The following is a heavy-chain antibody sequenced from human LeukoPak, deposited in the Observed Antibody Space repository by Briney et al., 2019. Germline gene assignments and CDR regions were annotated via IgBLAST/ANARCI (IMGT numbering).Heavy chain of an antibody. CDR2: ISRSGST. J-gene: IGHJ6*04. V-gene: IGHV4-34*01. CDR3: ARGHEIAVAGSTADSYYYGMDV. D-gene: IGHD6-19*01. Sequence: SETLSLTCAVYGGSFSGYYWSWIRQPPGKGLEWIGEISRSGSTNYNPSLKSRVTISVDTSKNQFSLKLSSVTAADTAVYYCARGHEIAVAGSTADSYYYGMDVWGKGTTVTVSS. CDR1: GGSFSGYY.